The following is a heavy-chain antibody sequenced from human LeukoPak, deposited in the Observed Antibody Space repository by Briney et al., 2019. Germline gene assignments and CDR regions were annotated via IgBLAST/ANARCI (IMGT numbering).Heavy chain of an antibody. V-gene: IGHV3-23*01. Sequence: GGSLRLSCAASGFTFSTYAMSWVRQAPGKGLEWVSTISASGGSTYYADSVKGRFTISRDNSKNTLSLQMNSLRAEDTAVYYFAKELSPYCSGGSCYSDAFDIWGQGTMVTVSS. CDR2: ISASGGST. CDR1: GFTFSTYA. J-gene: IGHJ3*02. D-gene: IGHD2-15*01. CDR3: AKELSPYCSGGSCYSDAFDI.